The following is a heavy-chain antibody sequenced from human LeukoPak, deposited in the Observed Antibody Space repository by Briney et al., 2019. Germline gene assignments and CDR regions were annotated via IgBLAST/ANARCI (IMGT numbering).Heavy chain of an antibody. CDR1: GLSFDDYA. D-gene: IGHD1-1*01. V-gene: IGHV3-9*01. Sequence: GRPLRLSCAASGLSFDDYAMHWVRQVPGKGLEWVSGIGWNSVNIGYVDSVKGRFTISRDNAKNSLYLQMNSLRVDDTALYFCANGLSLEGGSTWKNNWFDAWGQGTVVIVSS. CDR2: IGWNSVNI. CDR3: ANGLSLEGGSTWKNNWFDA. J-gene: IGHJ5*02.